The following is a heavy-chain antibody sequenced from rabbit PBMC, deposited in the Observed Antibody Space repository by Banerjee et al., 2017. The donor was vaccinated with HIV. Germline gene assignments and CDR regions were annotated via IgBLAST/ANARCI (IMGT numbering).Heavy chain of an antibody. V-gene: IGHV1S45*01. J-gene: IGHJ6*01. CDR3: ARDAGYTDYHGMDL. CDR2: IYAGSSGST. D-gene: IGHD7-1*01. CDR1: GFSFSSSYW. Sequence: QEQLEESGGDLVKPEGSLTLTCTASGFSFSSSYWICWVRQAPGKGLEWIACIYAGSSGSTYYASWAKGRFTISKTSSTTVTLQMTSLTAADTATYFCARDAGYTDYHGMDLWGPGTL.